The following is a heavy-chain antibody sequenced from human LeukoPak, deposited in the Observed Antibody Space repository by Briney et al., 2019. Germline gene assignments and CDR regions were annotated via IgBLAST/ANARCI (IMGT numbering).Heavy chain of an antibody. CDR1: GFTFSSFL. J-gene: IGHJ3*02. CDR2: IKQDGSEK. V-gene: IGHV3-7*01. Sequence: GRSLRLSCAASGFTFSSFLMSWVRQAPGKGVEWVANIKQDGSEKYYVDSVKGRFTISRDNAKNSLYLQMNSLRAEDTAVYYCARVACSSTSCYTVAAFDIWGQGTMVTVSS. CDR3: ARVACSSTSCYTVAAFDI. D-gene: IGHD2-2*02.